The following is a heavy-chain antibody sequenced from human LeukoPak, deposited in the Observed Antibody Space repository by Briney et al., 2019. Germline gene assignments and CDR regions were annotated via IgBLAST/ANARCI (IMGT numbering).Heavy chain of an antibody. Sequence: SETLSLTCTVSGGSISIRNYYWAWIRQPPGRQLEWIGSVYSSGSPYYNPSLKSRVTISVETSKNQFSLKLKSVTAADTAVYYCARGGYYGSGNDFRFDPWGQGTLVTVSS. J-gene: IGHJ5*02. CDR3: ARGGYYGSGNDFRFDP. CDR2: VYSSGSP. V-gene: IGHV4-39*07. CDR1: GGSISIRNYY. D-gene: IGHD3-10*01.